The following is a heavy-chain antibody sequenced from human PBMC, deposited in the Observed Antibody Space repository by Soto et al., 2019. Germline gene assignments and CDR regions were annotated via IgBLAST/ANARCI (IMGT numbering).Heavy chain of an antibody. Sequence: QVQLVQSGAEVKKPGSSVKVSCKASGDTFNTYAISWVRQAPGHGLEWMGGIIPIFGTAKYEQKFKGRVTVTADESTRTSYMELSSLRSEDTAVYYCARKVHYSDSSGYIDYWGQGTLVTVSS. J-gene: IGHJ4*02. CDR3: ARKVHYSDSSGYIDY. CDR1: GDTFNTYA. CDR2: IIPIFGTA. V-gene: IGHV1-69*01. D-gene: IGHD3-22*01.